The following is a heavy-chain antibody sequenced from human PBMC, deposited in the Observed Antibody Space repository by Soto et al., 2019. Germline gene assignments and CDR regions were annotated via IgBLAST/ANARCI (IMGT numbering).Heavy chain of an antibody. V-gene: IGHV4-34*01. CDR3: ARVGYYDRYFDY. Sequence: QVQLQQWGAGLLKPSETLSLTCAVYGGSFCGYYWSWIRQPPGKGLEWIGEINHSGSTNYNPSLKSRVTLSVDTSKNQFSLKLSSVTAADTAVYYCARVGYYDRYFDYWGQGTLVTVSS. CDR1: GGSFCGYY. J-gene: IGHJ4*02. CDR2: INHSGST. D-gene: IGHD3-22*01.